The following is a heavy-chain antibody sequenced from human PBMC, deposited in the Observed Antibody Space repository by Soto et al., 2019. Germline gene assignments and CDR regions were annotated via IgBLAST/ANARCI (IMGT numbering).Heavy chain of an antibody. Sequence: VGSLRPSSGDSRCNFRSYGGHWVRTNTGQGTVWVAVISKDGTKEYYADSVKGRFAISRDNSKNTLYLQMNSLRPEDTAVYYCAKDPQGYCSSTICSYGMDVWGQGTKVTCSS. D-gene: IGHD2-2*01. V-gene: IGHV3-30*18. J-gene: IGHJ6*02. CDR2: ISKDGTKE. CDR1: RCNFRSYG. CDR3: AKDPQGYCSSTICSYGMDV.